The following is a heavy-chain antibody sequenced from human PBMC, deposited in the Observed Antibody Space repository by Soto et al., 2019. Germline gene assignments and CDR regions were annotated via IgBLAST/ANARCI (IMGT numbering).Heavy chain of an antibody. V-gene: IGHV4-4*02. Sequence: QVQLQESGPGLVKPSGTLSLTCAVSGGSISSSNWWSWVRQPPGKGLEWIGEIYHSGSTNYNPSLKRRVTISVDKAKNQFSLKLSSVTAADTAVYYCARRDNWGWGYYYGMDVWGQGTTVTVSS. D-gene: IGHD7-27*01. CDR3: ARRDNWGWGYYYGMDV. CDR2: IYHSGST. CDR1: GGSISSSNW. J-gene: IGHJ6*02.